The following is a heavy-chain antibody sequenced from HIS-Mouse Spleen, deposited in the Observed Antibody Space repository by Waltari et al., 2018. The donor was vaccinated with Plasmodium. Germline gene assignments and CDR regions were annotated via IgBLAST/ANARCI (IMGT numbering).Heavy chain of an antibody. CDR2: INPKSGGT. J-gene: IGHJ1*01. Sequence: QVQLVQSGAEVKKPGASVKVSCKASGYTFTGYYMHWVRQAPGQGLEWRGGINPKSGGTNYAQKLQGRVTMTRDTSISTAYMELSRLRSDDTAVYYCARVLGYKAAAGTFVEYFQHWGQGTLVTVSS. D-gene: IGHD6-13*01. V-gene: IGHV1-2*02. CDR1: GYTFTGYY. CDR3: ARVLGYKAAAGTFVEYFQH.